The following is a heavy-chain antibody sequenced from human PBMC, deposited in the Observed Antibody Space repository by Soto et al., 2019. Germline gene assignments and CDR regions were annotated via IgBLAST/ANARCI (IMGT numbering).Heavy chain of an antibody. D-gene: IGHD3-22*01. CDR2: MCSGGNT. V-gene: IGHV4-39*01. CDR3: ARQPYDSTGYYYGP. J-gene: IGHJ5*02. CDR1: GGSFSSSTYY. Sequence: SETLSLTCTVSGGSFSSSTYYWGWIRQPPGKGLEWIGSMCSGGNTYYNPSLKSRVTVSVDTSKNHLSLKLTSVTAADTAMYYWARQPYDSTGYYYGPWGQGTLVTVSS.